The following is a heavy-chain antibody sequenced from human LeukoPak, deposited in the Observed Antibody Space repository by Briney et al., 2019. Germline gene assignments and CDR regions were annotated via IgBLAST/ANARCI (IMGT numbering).Heavy chain of an antibody. CDR2: INPNSGGT. V-gene: IGHV1-2*02. J-gene: IGHJ6*03. Sequence: GASVKVSCKASGYTFTGYYMHWVRQAPGQGLEWMGWINPNSGGTNYAQKFQGRVTMTRDTSISTAYMELSSLRSEDTAVYYCARVWMATIGFGYYYYMDVWGKGTTVTISS. CDR3: ARVWMATIGFGYYYYMDV. D-gene: IGHD5-24*01. CDR1: GYTFTGYY.